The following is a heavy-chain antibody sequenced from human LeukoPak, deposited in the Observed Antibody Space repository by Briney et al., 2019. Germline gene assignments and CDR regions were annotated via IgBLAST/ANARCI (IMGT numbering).Heavy chain of an antibody. CDR2: ICTYNGNT. J-gene: IGHJ5*02. V-gene: IGHV1-18*01. D-gene: IGHD6-19*01. CDR3: ARVEQWLVINWFDP. CDR1: GYTFTSYS. Sequence: ASPKVSCMASGYTFTSYSTRWVRHAPGQRVERMGWICTYNGNTNYAQQLKARVPMTTDTSTSTAYMELRSLRSDDAAVYYCARVEQWLVINWFDPWGQGTRVTVSS.